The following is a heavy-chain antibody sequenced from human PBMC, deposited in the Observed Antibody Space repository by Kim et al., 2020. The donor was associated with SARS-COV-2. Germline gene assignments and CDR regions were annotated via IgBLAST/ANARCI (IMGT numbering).Heavy chain of an antibody. V-gene: IGHV3-72*01. D-gene: IGHD4-17*01. CDR1: RFTFSDHY. Sequence: GGSLRLSCAASRFTFSDHYMDWVRQAPGKGLEWVGRIRNRANSYTTDYAAPVKGRFTISRDDSKMSLYLQMDSLQTEDTAMYYCARGYRDNGPPEKDAFDMWGQGTMVTNSS. CDR3: ARGYRDNGPPEKDAFDM. CDR2: IRNRANSYTT. J-gene: IGHJ3*02.